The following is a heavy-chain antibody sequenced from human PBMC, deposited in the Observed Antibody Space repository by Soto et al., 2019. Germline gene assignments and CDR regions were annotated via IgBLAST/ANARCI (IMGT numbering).Heavy chain of an antibody. CDR1: GDSFTSYA. D-gene: IGHD3-3*01. Sequence: QVQLVQSGAEVKKPGSSVKVSCKASGDSFTSYAISWVRQAPGQGLEWMGGIIPMFGTPNYAQKFQGRLTITADKSTSTAYMELSGLRSEDTAVYYCARNGVAGMDFWGQGTLVPVSS. CDR2: IIPMFGTP. V-gene: IGHV1-69*06. J-gene: IGHJ4*02. CDR3: ARNGVAGMDF.